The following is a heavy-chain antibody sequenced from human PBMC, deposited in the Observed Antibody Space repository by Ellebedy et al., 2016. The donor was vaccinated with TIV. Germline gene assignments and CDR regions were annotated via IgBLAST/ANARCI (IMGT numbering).Heavy chain of an antibody. D-gene: IGHD3-10*01. CDR3: AKVRGSGLYAFDI. J-gene: IGHJ3*02. CDR1: GFTFDDYA. V-gene: IGHV3-9*01. CDR2: ISWNSGSI. Sequence: SLKISXAASGFTFDDYAMHWVRQAPEKGLEWVSGISWNSGSIGYADSVKGRFTISRDNAKNSLYLQMNSLRAEDTALYYCAKVRGSGLYAFDIWGQGTMVTVSS.